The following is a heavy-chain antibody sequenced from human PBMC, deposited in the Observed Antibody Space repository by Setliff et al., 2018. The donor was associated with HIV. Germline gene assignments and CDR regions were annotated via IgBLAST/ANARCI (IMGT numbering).Heavy chain of an antibody. CDR3: ARRVGVSIFGVPNQYYYMDV. CDR2: ISYDGIT. D-gene: IGHD3-3*01. J-gene: IGHJ6*03. CDR1: GESISSHD. V-gene: IGHV4-59*11. Sequence: PSETLSLTCTVSGESISSHDWTWIRQPPGKGLEWIGHISYDGITNYNPSIKSRVTISVDTSKNQLSLRLTSVTGADTAIFYCARRVGVSIFGVPNQYYYMDVWGKGTTVTVSS.